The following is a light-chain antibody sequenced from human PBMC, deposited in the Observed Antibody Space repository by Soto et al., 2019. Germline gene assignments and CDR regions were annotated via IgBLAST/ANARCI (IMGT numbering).Light chain of an antibody. CDR1: QSFFSN. CDR2: GAS. V-gene: IGKV3-15*01. Sequence: EIGMTQSPCTLSVSLGEGATLSCRASQSFFSNLAWYQQKPGQAPRLLIYGASTTATAITASFSGSGSGTEFNLTISSLQPPDFAASYCQQYDNWSPWTFGQGTKVDIK. J-gene: IGKJ1*01. CDR3: QQYDNWSPWT.